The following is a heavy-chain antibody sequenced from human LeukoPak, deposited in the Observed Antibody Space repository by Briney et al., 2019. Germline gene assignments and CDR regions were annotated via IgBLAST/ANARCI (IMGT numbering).Heavy chain of an antibody. CDR3: AKGRTGFSYGYGIDY. J-gene: IGHJ4*02. V-gene: IGHV3-23*01. D-gene: IGHD5-18*01. CDR1: GFTFSSYG. CDR2: ISGSGGST. Sequence: QPGGSLRLSCAASGFTFSSYGMSWVRQAPGKGLEWVSAISGSGGSTYYADSVKGRFTISRDNCKNTLYLQMNSLRAEDAAIYYCAKGRTGFSYGYGIDYWGQGTLVTVSS.